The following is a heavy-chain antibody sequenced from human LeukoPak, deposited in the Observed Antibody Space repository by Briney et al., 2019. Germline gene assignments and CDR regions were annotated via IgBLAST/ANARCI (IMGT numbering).Heavy chain of an antibody. CDR3: TTGIRGD. J-gene: IGHJ4*02. CDR2: IASKTDGGAT. V-gene: IGHV3-15*07. Sequence: GGSLRLSCSASGLTLTNAWMNWVRQAPGEGLDWVGRIASKTDGGATDYAAPVKGRFTISRDDSKNTLNLQMNSLKTEDTAVYYCTTGIRGDWGQGTLVTVSS. CDR1: GLTLTNAW. D-gene: IGHD3-10*01.